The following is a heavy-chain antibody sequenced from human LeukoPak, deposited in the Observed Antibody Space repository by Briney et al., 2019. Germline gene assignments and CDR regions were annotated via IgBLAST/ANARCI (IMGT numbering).Heavy chain of an antibody. CDR1: GFTFSGFA. Sequence: GGSLRLSCAASGFTFSGFAMSWVRRTPGKGLEWVSGISGSGDNTLYADSVKGRFTISRVNSKNTLYLEMNSLRAEDTAVYYCARTLHRIVGATAQIYYYYGMDVWGQGTTVTVSS. D-gene: IGHD1-26*01. V-gene: IGHV3-23*01. CDR2: ISGSGDNT. CDR3: ARTLHRIVGATAQIYYYYGMDV. J-gene: IGHJ6*02.